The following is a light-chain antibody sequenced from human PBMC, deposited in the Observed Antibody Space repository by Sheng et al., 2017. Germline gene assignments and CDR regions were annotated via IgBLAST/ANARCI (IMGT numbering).Light chain of an antibody. V-gene: IGLV7-46*01. CDR2: DAI. CDR3: LILLGDSWV. J-gene: IGLJ3*02. CDR1: TGPLNNAHF. Sequence: QAVVTQEPSLTVSPEETVTLTCASSTGPLNNAHFPYWFQQKSGQAPTTLIYDAIRRHPWTPARFSGSLRGGKAVLTLSGAQPDDEAQYFCLILLGDSWVFGGGTKLTVL.